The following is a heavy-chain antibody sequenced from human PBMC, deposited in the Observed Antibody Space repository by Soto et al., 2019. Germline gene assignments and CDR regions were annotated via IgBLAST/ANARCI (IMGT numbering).Heavy chain of an antibody. V-gene: IGHV1-18*01. Sequence: GASVKVSCKASGYTFTSYGISWVRQAPGQGLEWMGWISAYNGNTNYAQKLQGRVTMTTDTSTSTAYMGLRSLRSDDTAVYYCARGPQLRYFDWLLFTWFDPWGQGTLVTVSS. CDR1: GYTFTSYG. CDR2: ISAYNGNT. J-gene: IGHJ5*02. CDR3: ARGPQLRYFDWLLFTWFDP. D-gene: IGHD3-9*01.